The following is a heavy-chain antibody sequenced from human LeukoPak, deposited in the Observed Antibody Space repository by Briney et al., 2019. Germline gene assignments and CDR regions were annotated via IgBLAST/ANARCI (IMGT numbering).Heavy chain of an antibody. CDR2: IRYSGTT. D-gene: IGHD3-22*01. CDR3: ARVSSGGYFHTYYFDY. J-gene: IGHJ4*02. Sequence: SETLSLTCTVSGGSLTGYYWSWIRQPPGKGREWIGYIRYSGTTNYSPSLKSRATISVDTSKNQFSLNLISVTAADTAIYYCARVSSGGYFHTYYFDYWGQGTLVTVSS. V-gene: IGHV4-59*01. CDR1: GGSLTGYY.